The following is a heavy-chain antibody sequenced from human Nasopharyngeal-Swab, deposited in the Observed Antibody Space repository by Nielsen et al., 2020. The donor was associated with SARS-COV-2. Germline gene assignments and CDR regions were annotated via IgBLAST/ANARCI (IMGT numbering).Heavy chain of an antibody. Sequence: WVRQAPGQGLEWMGIINPSGGSTSYAQKFQGRVTMTRDTSTSTVYMELSSLRSEDTAVYYCVRAKGGDDYGDYSTYYYGMDVWGQGTTVTVSS. D-gene: IGHD4-17*01. CDR2: INPSGGST. J-gene: IGHJ6*02. V-gene: IGHV1-46*01. CDR3: VRAKGGDDYGDYSTYYYGMDV.